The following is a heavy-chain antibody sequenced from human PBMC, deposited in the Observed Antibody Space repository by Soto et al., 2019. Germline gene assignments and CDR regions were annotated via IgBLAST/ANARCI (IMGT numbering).Heavy chain of an antibody. CDR3: ARAPDTNYYGSGGWRNYYYMDV. D-gene: IGHD3-10*01. J-gene: IGHJ6*03. CDR1: GGSFSGYY. Sequence: SETLSLTCAVYGGSFSGYYWSWIRQPPGKGLEWIGEINHSGSTNYNPSLKSRVTISVDTSKNQFSLKLSSVTAADTAVYYCARAPDTNYYGSGGWRNYYYMDVWGKGTTVTVSS. V-gene: IGHV4-34*01. CDR2: INHSGST.